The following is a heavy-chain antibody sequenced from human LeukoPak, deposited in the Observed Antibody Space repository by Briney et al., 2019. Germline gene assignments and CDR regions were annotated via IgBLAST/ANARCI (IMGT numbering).Heavy chain of an antibody. CDR2: IKQDGSEK. CDR1: GFTFSYYW. Sequence: GGSLRLSCAASGFTFSYYWMSWVRQAPGKGLEWVANIKQDGSEKYYVDSVKGRFTISRDNAKNSLYLQMNSLRAEDTAVYYCARAVGYSGFSDYWGQGTLVTVSS. D-gene: IGHD5-12*01. V-gene: IGHV3-7*01. J-gene: IGHJ4*02. CDR3: ARAVGYSGFSDY.